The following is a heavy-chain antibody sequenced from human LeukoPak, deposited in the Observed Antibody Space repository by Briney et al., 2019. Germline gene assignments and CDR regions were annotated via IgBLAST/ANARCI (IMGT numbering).Heavy chain of an antibody. CDR3: ASSRGDYPFDY. V-gene: IGHV3-30-3*01. D-gene: IGHD2-21*02. Sequence: PGGSLRLSCAASGFTFSSYAMHWVRHAPGKGLEWVAVISYDGSNKYYADSVKGRFTISRDNSKNTLYLQMNSLRAEDTAVYYCASSRGDYPFDYWGQGTWSPSPQ. J-gene: IGHJ4*02. CDR1: GFTFSSYA. CDR2: ISYDGSNK.